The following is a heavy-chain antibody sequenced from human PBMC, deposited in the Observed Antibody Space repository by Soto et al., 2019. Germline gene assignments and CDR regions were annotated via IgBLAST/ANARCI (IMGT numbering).Heavy chain of an antibody. CDR1: GYTFTGCY. V-gene: IGHV1-2*04. Sequence: ASVKVSCKASGYTFTGCYMHWVRQAPGQGLEWMGWINPNSGGTNYAQKFQGWVTMTRDTSISTAYMELSRLRSDDTAVYYCARGGCSSTSCSIIPYNWFDPWGQGTLVTVSS. CDR3: ARGGCSSTSCSIIPYNWFDP. D-gene: IGHD2-2*01. J-gene: IGHJ5*02. CDR2: INPNSGGT.